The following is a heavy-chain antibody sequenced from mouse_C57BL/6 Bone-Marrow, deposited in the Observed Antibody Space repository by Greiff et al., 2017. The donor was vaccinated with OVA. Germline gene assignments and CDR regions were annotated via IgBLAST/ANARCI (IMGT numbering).Heavy chain of an antibody. Sequence: EVQRVESGGGLVKPGGSLKLSCAASGFTFSDYGMHWVRQAPEKGLEWVAYISSGSSTIYYADTVKGRFTISRDNAKNTLFLQMTSLRSEDTAMYYCARSSYGYFDVWGTGTTVTVSS. CDR1: GFTFSDYG. CDR3: ARSSYGYFDV. V-gene: IGHV5-17*01. CDR2: ISSGSSTI. D-gene: IGHD1-1*01. J-gene: IGHJ1*03.